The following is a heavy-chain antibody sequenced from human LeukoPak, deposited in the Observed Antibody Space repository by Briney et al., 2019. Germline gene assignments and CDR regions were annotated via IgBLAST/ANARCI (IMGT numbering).Heavy chain of an antibody. V-gene: IGHV3-9*01. CDR3: AKDKTAVDGLAFDI. Sequence: PGRSLRLSCAASGFTFDDYAMHWVRHAPGKGLEWVSGISWNSGSIGYADSVKGRFTISRDNAKNSLYLQMNSLRAEDTALYYCAKDKTAVDGLAFDIWGQGTMVTVSS. CDR1: GFTFDDYA. D-gene: IGHD6-19*01. J-gene: IGHJ3*02. CDR2: ISWNSGSI.